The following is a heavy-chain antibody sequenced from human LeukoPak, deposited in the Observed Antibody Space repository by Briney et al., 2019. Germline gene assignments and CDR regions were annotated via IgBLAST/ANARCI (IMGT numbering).Heavy chain of an antibody. CDR3: ARDSYSSSWYSYGGFDP. D-gene: IGHD6-13*01. V-gene: IGHV3-30-3*01. J-gene: IGHJ5*02. Sequence: GGSLRLSCAASGFTFSSYAMHWVRQAPGKGLEWVAVISYDGSNKYYADSVKGRFTISRDNPKNTLYLQMDSLRAEDTAVYYCARDSYSSSWYSYGGFDPWGQGTLVTVSS. CDR1: GFTFSSYA. CDR2: ISYDGSNK.